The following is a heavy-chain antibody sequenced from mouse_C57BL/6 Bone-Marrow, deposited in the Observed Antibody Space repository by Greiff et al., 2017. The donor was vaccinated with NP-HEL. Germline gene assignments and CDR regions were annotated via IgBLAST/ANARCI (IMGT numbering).Heavy chain of an antibody. D-gene: IGHD1-1*02. CDR3: ASGSYLRVEY. CDR2: INPNSGGT. CDR1: GYTFTDYN. V-gene: IGHV1-22*01. J-gene: IGHJ2*01. Sequence: EVQLQQSGPELVKPGASVKLSCKASGYTFTDYNMHWVKQSHGKSLEWIGDINPNSGGTSYNQKFKGKATLTVNKSSSTAYMELRSLTSEDSAVYYCASGSYLRVEYWCQGTTPPVSA.